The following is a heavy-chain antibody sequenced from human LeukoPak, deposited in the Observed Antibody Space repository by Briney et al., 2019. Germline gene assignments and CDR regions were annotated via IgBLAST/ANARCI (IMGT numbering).Heavy chain of an antibody. CDR2: INHSGST. CDR3: ARASGYSGYDYGIDY. V-gene: IGHV4-34*01. Sequence: SETLSLTCAVYGGSFSGYYWSWIRQPPGKGLEWIGEINHSGSTNYNPSLKSRVTISVDTSKNQFSLKLSSVTAADTAVYYCARASGYSGYDYGIDYWGQGTLVTVSS. D-gene: IGHD5-12*01. J-gene: IGHJ4*02. CDR1: GGSFSGYY.